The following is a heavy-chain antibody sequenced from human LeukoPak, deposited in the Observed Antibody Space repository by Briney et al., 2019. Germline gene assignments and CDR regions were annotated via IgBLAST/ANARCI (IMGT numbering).Heavy chain of an antibody. CDR1: GFTFSSYS. D-gene: IGHD6-6*01. CDR2: ISSGSTYM. V-gene: IGHV3-21*06. CDR3: GRVGGRSKAAKGDAFDI. J-gene: IGHJ3*02. Sequence: PGGSLRLSCAASGFTFSSYSMNWVRQAPGKGLEWVSSISSGSTYMYYADSVKGRFTISRDNAQNSVFLQMNSLRAEDTAVYYCGRVGGRSKAAKGDAFDIWGQGTMVVVSS.